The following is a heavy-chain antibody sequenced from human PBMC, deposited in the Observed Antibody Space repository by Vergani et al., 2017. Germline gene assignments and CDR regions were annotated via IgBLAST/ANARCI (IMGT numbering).Heavy chain of an antibody. J-gene: IGHJ4*02. Sequence: QVQLQESGPGLVKPSQTLSLSCTVSGGSVRTSIGYYWTWIRQPAGKTREWIGEIFSSGTTNYNPAFKNRVTMSVDTSKNQFSLKLNSVTAADTAVYYCARGSRAEGGSGPDKWGQGTLVTVSS. D-gene: IGHD6-13*01. CDR3: ARGSRAEGGSGPDK. CDR2: IFSSGTT. V-gene: IGHV4-61*02. CDR1: GGSVRTSIGYY.